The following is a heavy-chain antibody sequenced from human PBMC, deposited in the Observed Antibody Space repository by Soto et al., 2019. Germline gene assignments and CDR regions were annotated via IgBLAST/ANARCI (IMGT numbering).Heavy chain of an antibody. J-gene: IGHJ3*02. Sequence: EVQLVETGGGLIQPGGSLRLSCAASGFTVSSNYMSWVRQAPGKGLEWFSVIYSGGSTYYADSVKGRFTISRDNSKNTLYLQMNSLRAEDTAVYYCARSYYDSSAFSSKGYGAFDIWGQGTMVTVSS. D-gene: IGHD3-22*01. V-gene: IGHV3-53*02. CDR3: ARSYYDSSAFSSKGYGAFDI. CDR1: GFTVSSNY. CDR2: IYSGGST.